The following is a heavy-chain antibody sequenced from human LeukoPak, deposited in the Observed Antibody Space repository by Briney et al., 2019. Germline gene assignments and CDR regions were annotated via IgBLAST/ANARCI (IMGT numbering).Heavy chain of an antibody. V-gene: IGHV4-39*01. CDR1: GGSISSGSYY. J-gene: IGHJ4*02. CDR3: ARWYEY. D-gene: IGHD4-23*01. Sequence: AETLSLTCNVSGGSISSGSYYWAWIRQSPEKGLEWIASNYYSGSTHYNPSLRSRATISRDTSKNQFSLKLSSVSAADTAVYYCARWYEYWGQGTLVTVSS. CDR2: NYYSGST.